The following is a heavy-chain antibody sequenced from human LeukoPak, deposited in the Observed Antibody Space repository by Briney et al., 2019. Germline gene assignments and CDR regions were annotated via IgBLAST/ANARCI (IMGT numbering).Heavy chain of an antibody. CDR3: ARGLDHMDV. CDR2: MNPNSGNT. J-gene: IGHJ6*02. Sequence: ASVKVSCKASGGTFSSYAISWVRQATGQGLEWMGWMNPNSGNTGYAQKFQGRVTMTRNTSISTAYMELSSLRSEDTAVYYCARGLDHMDVWGQGTTVTVSS. D-gene: IGHD3-9*01. CDR1: GGTFSSYA. V-gene: IGHV1-8*02.